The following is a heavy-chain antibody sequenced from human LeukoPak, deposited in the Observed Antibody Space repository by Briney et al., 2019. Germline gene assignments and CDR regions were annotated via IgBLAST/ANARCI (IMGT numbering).Heavy chain of an antibody. CDR2: IYYSGST. Sequence: SETLSLTCTVSGGSISSSSYYWGWIRQPPGKGPEWIGSIYYSGSTYYNPSLKSRVTISVDTSKNQFSLKLSSVTAADTAVYYCARLPYYDFWSGYYTFFDYWGQGTLVTVSS. J-gene: IGHJ4*02. CDR1: GGSISSSSYY. V-gene: IGHV4-39*01. D-gene: IGHD3-3*01. CDR3: ARLPYYDFWSGYYTFFDY.